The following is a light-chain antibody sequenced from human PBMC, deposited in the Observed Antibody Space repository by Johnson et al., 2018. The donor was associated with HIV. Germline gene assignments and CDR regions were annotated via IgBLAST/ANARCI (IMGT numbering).Light chain of an antibody. CDR3: GTWDSSLSAYV. J-gene: IGLJ1*01. V-gene: IGLV1-51*01. Sequence: SVLTQPPSVSAAPGQKVTISCSGSSSNIGRNYVSWYQQLPGTAPKLLIFDNNKRPSGIPDRFSASKSGTSATLGITGLQTGDEADYYCGTWDSSLSAYVCGTGTKVTVL. CDR1: SSNIGRNY. CDR2: DNN.